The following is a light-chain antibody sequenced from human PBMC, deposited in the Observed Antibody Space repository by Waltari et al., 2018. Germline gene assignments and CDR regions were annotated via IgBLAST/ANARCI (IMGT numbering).Light chain of an antibody. CDR2: DVS. CDR1: RSDVGDYNY. J-gene: IGLJ3*02. CDR3: SSFTSKRTVV. V-gene: IGLV2-14*03. Sequence: QSALTQPVSVSGSPGQSITISCSGSRSDVGDYNYVSWYQQHPGKAPKLLIYDVSKRHSGASNRFSGSKSGNTASLTLSGLQAEDEADYYCSSFTSKRTVVFGGGTKVTVL.